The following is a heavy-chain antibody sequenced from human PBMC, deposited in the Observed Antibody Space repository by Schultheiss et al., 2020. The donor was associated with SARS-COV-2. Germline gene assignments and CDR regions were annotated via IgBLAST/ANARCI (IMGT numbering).Heavy chain of an antibody. CDR1: GFTFSSYS. V-gene: IGHV3-74*01. Sequence: GGSLRLSCAASGFTFSSYSMNWVRQAPGKGLVWVSRINSDGSSTSYADSVKGRFTISRDNAKNSLYLQMNSLRAEDTAVYYCASTRVKYDYDSSGYDDYWGQGTLVTVSS. CDR3: ASTRVKYDYDSSGYDDY. D-gene: IGHD3-22*01. J-gene: IGHJ4*02. CDR2: INSDGSST.